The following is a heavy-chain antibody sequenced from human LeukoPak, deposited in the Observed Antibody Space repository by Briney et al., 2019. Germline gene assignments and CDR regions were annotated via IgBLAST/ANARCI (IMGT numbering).Heavy chain of an antibody. V-gene: IGHV3-23*01. CDR2: ISAGGETT. D-gene: IGHD1-1*01. Sequence: PGGSLRLSCAASRFRFSTFPMGWVRQAPGKGLEWVSGISAGGETTFYADSVRGRFTISRDNSKNTLYLQMNSLRADDTAVYYCAKSLLTTATGTGRAFDIWGQGTMVTVSS. CDR3: AKSLLTTATGTGRAFDI. CDR1: RFRFSTFP. J-gene: IGHJ3*02.